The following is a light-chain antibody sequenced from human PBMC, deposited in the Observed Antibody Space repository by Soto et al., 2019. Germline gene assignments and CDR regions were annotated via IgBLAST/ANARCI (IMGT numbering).Light chain of an antibody. Sequence: EIVLTQSPGTLSLSPGERASLSCRASQSVRSSSLAWYQQKPGQPPRLLIYGASSRATGIPDRFSGSGSGTDFTLTISRLEPEDFAVYFCQQYGDSPDTDRSTFGPGTKVEIK. CDR1: QSVRSSS. J-gene: IGKJ1*01. CDR2: GAS. CDR3: QQYGDSPDTDRST. V-gene: IGKV3-20*01.